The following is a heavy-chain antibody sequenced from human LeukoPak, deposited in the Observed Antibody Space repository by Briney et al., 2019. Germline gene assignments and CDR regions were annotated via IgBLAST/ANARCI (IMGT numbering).Heavy chain of an antibody. J-gene: IGHJ4*02. V-gene: IGHV3-30-3*01. CDR2: MSYDGSNK. CDR3: ARPYYYGSVSYNYFYS. CDR1: GFTFSDYA. D-gene: IGHD3-10*01. Sequence: GGSLRLSCAASGFTFSDYAMHWVRQAPGKGLEWVAVMSYDGSNKYYADSVKGRFTISRDNFKNTLYLQMNSLRPEDTAVYYCARPYYYGSVSYNYFYSWGQGTLVTVSS.